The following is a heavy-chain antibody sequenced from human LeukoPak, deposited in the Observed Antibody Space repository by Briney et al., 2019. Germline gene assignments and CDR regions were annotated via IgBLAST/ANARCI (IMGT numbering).Heavy chain of an antibody. CDR3: ARKRGGYCSSTSCSNWFDP. D-gene: IGHD2-2*01. J-gene: IGHJ5*02. CDR2: IYTSGST. V-gene: IGHV4-61*02. CDR1: GGSISSGSYY. Sequence: SETLSLTCTVSGGSISSGSYYWSRIRQPAGKGLEWIGRIYTSGSTNYNPSLKSRVTISVDTSKNQFSLKLSSVTAADTAVYYCARKRGGYCSSTSCSNWFDPWGQGTLVTVSS.